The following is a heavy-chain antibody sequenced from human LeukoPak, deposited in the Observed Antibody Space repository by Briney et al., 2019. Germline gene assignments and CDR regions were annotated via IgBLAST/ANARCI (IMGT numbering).Heavy chain of an antibody. V-gene: IGHV3-30-3*01. Sequence: GGSLRLSCAASGFTFSSYAMHWVRQAPGKGLEWVAVISYDGSNKYYADSVKGRFTISRDNSKNTLYLQMNSLRAEDTAVYYCAKDRYCSSTSCYGSYYFDYWGQGTLVTVSS. J-gene: IGHJ4*02. CDR2: ISYDGSNK. CDR3: AKDRYCSSTSCYGSYYFDY. D-gene: IGHD2-2*01. CDR1: GFTFSSYA.